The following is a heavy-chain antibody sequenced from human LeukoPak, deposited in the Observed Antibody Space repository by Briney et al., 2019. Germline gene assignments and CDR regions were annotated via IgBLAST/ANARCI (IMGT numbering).Heavy chain of an antibody. CDR3: ARDSYVPSTRDYGDYGGFDP. CDR2: IYYSGST. J-gene: IGHJ5*02. CDR1: ARSISSSSYY. D-gene: IGHD4-17*01. V-gene: IGHV4-39*07. Sequence: SETPSLTCSVAARSISSSSYYWGWIRQHPGKGLEWIGSIYYSGSTSTHPSLKTRVTISVDTSKNQFSLKLSSVTASDTAVYYCARDSYVPSTRDYGDYGGFDPGGQGTLVTVSS.